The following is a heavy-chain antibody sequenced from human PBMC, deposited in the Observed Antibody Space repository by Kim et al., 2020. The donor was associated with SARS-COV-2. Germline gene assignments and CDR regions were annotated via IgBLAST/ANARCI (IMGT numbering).Heavy chain of an antibody. CDR3: TRGAIVAHFDY. CDR2: T. D-gene: IGHD5-12*01. V-gene: IGHV1-3*01. Sequence: TKYSQTSQGRGTITRDTSASTTYMELSSLTSEDTAVYYCTRGAIVAHFDYWGQGTLVTVSS. J-gene: IGHJ4*02.